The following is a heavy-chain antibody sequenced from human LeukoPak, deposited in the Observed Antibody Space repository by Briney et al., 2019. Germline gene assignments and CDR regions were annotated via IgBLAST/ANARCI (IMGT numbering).Heavy chain of an antibody. D-gene: IGHD3-10*01. V-gene: IGHV3-23*01. CDR3: AKDSTDLLWFGELSIGGMDV. J-gene: IGHJ6*02. CDR1: GFTFRSYA. CDR2: ISGTGGST. Sequence: GGSLRLSCGTSGFTFRSYAMSWVRQAPGKGLDWVSGISGTGGSTHYADSVKGRFTVSRDNSKNTLYLQMNSLRVEDTAVYYCAKDSTDLLWFGELSIGGMDVWGQGTTVTVSS.